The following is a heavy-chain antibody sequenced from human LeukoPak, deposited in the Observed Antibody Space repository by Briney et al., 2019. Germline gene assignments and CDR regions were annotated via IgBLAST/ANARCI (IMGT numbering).Heavy chain of an antibody. CDR3: AKDHTPNSTPTGY. J-gene: IGHJ4*02. CDR1: GFTFSSYG. D-gene: IGHD3-9*01. Sequence: GGSLRLSCAASGFTFSSYGMHWVRQAPGKGLEWVAFIRYDGSNKYYADSVKGRFTISRDNSKNTLYLQMNSLRAEDTAVYYCAKDHTPNSTPTGYWGQGTLVTVSS. V-gene: IGHV3-30*02. CDR2: IRYDGSNK.